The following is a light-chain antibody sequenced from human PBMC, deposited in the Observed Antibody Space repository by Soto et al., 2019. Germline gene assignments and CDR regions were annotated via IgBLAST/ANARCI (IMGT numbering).Light chain of an antibody. CDR2: DIS. Sequence: QSALTQPASVSGSPGQSITISCTGTSSDVGGYNYVSWYQQHPGKAPKLMIYDISNRPSGVSNRFSGSKSGNTASLTISGLLAEDEADYYCSSYTSSSTLNVVGTGTKLTVL. V-gene: IGLV2-14*01. J-gene: IGLJ1*01. CDR1: SSDVGGYNY. CDR3: SSYTSSSTLNV.